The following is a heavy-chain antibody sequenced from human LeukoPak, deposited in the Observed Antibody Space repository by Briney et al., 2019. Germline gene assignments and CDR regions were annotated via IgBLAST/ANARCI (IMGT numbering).Heavy chain of an antibody. J-gene: IGHJ6*02. Sequence: PGGSLRLSCAASGFTVSSNYMSWVRQAPGKGLEWVSVIYSGGSTYYTDSVKGRFTISRDNSKNTLYLQMNSLRAEDTAVYYCAKVYYSSSWTAYYCYGMDVWGQGTTVTVSS. D-gene: IGHD6-13*01. CDR3: AKVYYSSSWTAYYCYGMDV. CDR1: GFTVSSNY. V-gene: IGHV3-53*05. CDR2: IYSGGST.